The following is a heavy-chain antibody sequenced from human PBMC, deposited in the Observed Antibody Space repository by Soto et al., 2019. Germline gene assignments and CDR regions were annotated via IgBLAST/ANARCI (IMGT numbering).Heavy chain of an antibody. J-gene: IGHJ4*02. CDR1: GFAFIDYA. D-gene: IGHD3-16*01. Sequence: EVHLLESGGGLVQPGGSLRLSCAASGFAFIDYAMTWVRQAPGNGLEWVSDISDGDGATHYADSVKGRFTISRDDSKNTLYLQMDSLRAEDAAVYYCAKGRTFFDFWGQGTLVTVSS. CDR3: AKGRTFFDF. CDR2: ISDGDGAT. V-gene: IGHV3-23*01.